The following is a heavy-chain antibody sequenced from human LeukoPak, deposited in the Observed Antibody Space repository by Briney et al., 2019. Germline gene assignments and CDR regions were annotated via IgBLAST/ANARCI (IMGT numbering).Heavy chain of an antibody. J-gene: IGHJ4*02. D-gene: IGHD3-16*01. V-gene: IGHV3-9*01. Sequence: GGSLRLSCAASGFSFDDYAMHWVRQTPGKGLEWVSGISWNSGSIGYADSVKGRFTISRDNAKNSLYLQMNSLRAEDTALYYCIGVPPGGYYFGYWGQGTLVTVSS. CDR3: IGVPPGGYYFGY. CDR1: GFSFDDYA. CDR2: ISWNSGSI.